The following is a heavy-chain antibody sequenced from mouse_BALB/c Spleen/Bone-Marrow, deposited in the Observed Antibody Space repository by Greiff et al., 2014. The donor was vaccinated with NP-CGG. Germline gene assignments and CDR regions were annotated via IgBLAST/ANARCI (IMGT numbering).Heavy chain of an antibody. D-gene: IGHD1-2*01. CDR2: IWADGST. V-gene: IGHV2-9*02. Sequence: VQVVESGPGLVAPSQSLSITCTVSGFSLTNYGVHWVRQPPRKGLEWLGVIWADGSTNYNSALMSRLSISKDNSKSQVFFKMNSLQTDDTAMYYCARITTATGAMDYWGQGTSVTVSS. J-gene: IGHJ4*01. CDR3: ARITTATGAMDY. CDR1: GFSLTNYG.